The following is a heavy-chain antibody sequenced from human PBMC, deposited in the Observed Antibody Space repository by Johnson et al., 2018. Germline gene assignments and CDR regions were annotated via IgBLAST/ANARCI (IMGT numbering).Heavy chain of an antibody. V-gene: IGHV3-30*18. CDR2: ISYDGSNK. CDR1: GFTFSSYG. D-gene: IGHD2-21*02. J-gene: IGHJ1*01. CDR3: AKDRGYWGGDCYSYFQH. Sequence: QVQLVQSGGGVVQPGRSLRLSCAASGFTFSSYGMHWVRQAPGKGLEWVAVISYDGSNKYYADSVKGRFTISRDNSKNTLYLQMNSLRAEDTAVYYCAKDRGYWGGDCYSYFQHWGQGTLVTVSS.